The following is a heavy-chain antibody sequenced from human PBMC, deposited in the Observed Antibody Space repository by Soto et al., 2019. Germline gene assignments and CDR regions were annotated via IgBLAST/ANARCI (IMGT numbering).Heavy chain of an antibody. CDR1: GGTFSGYA. V-gene: IGHV1-69*01. J-gene: IGHJ1*01. D-gene: IGHD1-1*01. Sequence: QAQLMQSGAEVKEPGSSVKVSCKASGGTFSGYAISWVRQAPGQGLEWLGGIIPIFGITNYAQKFQNRLTIAADESSATVYMDLRSLTSEDSAIYYCARDPRSITGTTSSDYFQHWGQGTLVSVS. CDR2: IIPIFGIT. CDR3: ARDPRSITGTTSSDYFQH.